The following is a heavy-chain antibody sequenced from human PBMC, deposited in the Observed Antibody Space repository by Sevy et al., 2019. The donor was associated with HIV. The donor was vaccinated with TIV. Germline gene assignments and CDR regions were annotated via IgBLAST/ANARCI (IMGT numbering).Heavy chain of an antibody. D-gene: IGHD2-8*01. Sequence: GGSLRLSCAASGFTFGDHAIHWVRQAPGKGLEWVAIISFDGRNEKYAASVKGRFTISRDNSKNTVYLEMTSLRTEDAAVYYCAGDHCTDGVCFMSGYFDAWGQGTLVTVSS. CDR3: AGDHCTDGVCFMSGYFDA. J-gene: IGHJ4*02. CDR1: GFTFGDHA. CDR2: ISFDGRNE. V-gene: IGHV3-30*04.